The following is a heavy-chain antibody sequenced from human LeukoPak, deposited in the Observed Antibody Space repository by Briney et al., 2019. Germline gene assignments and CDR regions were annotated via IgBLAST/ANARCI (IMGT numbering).Heavy chain of an antibody. CDR1: GFTFSDYY. CDR3: ARANGSGSYYKFPYYYYGMDV. J-gene: IGHJ6*02. CDR2: ISSSGSTI. Sequence: GGSLRLSCAASGFTFSDYYKSWIRQAPGKGLEWVSYISSSGSTIYYADSVKGRFTISRDNAKNSLYLQMNSLRAEDTAVYYCARANGSGSYYKFPYYYYGMDVWGQGTTVTVSS. V-gene: IGHV3-11*01. D-gene: IGHD3-10*01.